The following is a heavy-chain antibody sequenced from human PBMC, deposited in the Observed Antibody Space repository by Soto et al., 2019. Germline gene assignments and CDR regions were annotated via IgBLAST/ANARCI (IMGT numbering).Heavy chain of an antibody. V-gene: IGHV1-69*13. CDR1: GGTFSSYA. CDR3: ARSRGTYYDFWSGYYWFDP. D-gene: IGHD3-3*01. CDR2: IIPIFGTA. J-gene: IGHJ5*02. Sequence: SVKVSCKASGGTFSSYAISWVRQAPGQGLEWMGGIIPIFGTANYAQKFQGRVTITADESTSTAYMELSSLRSEDTAVYYCARSRGTYYDFWSGYYWFDPWGQGTLVTVSS.